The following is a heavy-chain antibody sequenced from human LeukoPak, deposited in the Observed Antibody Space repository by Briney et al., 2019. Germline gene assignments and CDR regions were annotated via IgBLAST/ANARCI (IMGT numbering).Heavy chain of an antibody. Sequence: ASVKVSCKASGYPFTGYYVHWVRQAPGHGLEWMGWVNPRNGGTHSAQKFQGRVSMTGDTSITTAYMELSSLTSDDTAVYYCARDYSSSWPIPDYWGQGTLVTVSS. J-gene: IGHJ4*02. V-gene: IGHV1-2*02. CDR3: ARDYSSSWPIPDY. CDR2: VNPRNGGT. CDR1: GYPFTGYY. D-gene: IGHD6-13*01.